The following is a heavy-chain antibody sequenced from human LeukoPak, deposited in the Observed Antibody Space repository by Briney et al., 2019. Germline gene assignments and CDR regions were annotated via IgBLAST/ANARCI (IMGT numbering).Heavy chain of an antibody. J-gene: IGHJ6*03. CDR1: GGSMSNYY. CDR3: ARARYDSSGYYFYYYYMDV. Sequence: SETLSLTCTVSGGSMSNYYWSWIRQPPGKGLEWIGEINHSGSTNYNPSLKSRVTISVDTSKNQFSLKLSSVTAADTAVYYCARARYDSSGYYFYYYYMDVWGKGTTVTVSS. CDR2: INHSGST. V-gene: IGHV4-34*01. D-gene: IGHD3-22*01.